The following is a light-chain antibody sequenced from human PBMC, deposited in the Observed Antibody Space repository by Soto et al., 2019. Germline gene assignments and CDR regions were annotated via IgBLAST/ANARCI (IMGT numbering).Light chain of an antibody. J-gene: IGKJ1*01. V-gene: IGKV1-5*03. CDR1: QSVSNW. Sequence: DIQMTQSPSALSASVGDRVTITCRASQSVSNWLAWYRQKPGQAPKLLIYDGSTIERGVPSRFSGSGSGTEFTLTISSLQPDDFATFYCQQYDTYSRTFGQGTKVEVK. CDR3: QQYDTYSRT. CDR2: DGS.